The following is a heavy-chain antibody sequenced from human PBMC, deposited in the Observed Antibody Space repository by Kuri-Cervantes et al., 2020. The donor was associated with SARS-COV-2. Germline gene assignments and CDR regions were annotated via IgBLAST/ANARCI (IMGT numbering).Heavy chain of an antibody. J-gene: IGHJ6*02. CDR2: MNPNSGNT. Sequence: ASVKVSCKASGGTFSSYAINWVRQATGQGLEWMGWMNPNSGNTGYAQKFQGRVTMTRNTSISTAYMELSSLRSEDTAVYYCARGVPAAPYYYYYYGMDVWGQGTTVTVSS. CDR1: GGTFSSYA. CDR3: ARGVPAAPYYYYYYGMDV. D-gene: IGHD2-2*01. V-gene: IGHV1-8*02.